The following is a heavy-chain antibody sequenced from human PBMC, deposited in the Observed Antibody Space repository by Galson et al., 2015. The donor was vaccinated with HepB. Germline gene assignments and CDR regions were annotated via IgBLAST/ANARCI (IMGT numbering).Heavy chain of an antibody. J-gene: IGHJ4*02. Sequence: SVKVSCKVSGYTLTDLSMHWVRQAPEKGPQYMGGFDPEKGETIYAQKFQGRVTMTEDTSADTAYMELSSLRSEDTAVYYCATPYNWNGRYFDYWGQGTLVTVSS. CDR2: FDPEKGET. CDR1: GYTLTDLS. CDR3: ATPYNWNGRYFDY. D-gene: IGHD1-1*01. V-gene: IGHV1-24*01.